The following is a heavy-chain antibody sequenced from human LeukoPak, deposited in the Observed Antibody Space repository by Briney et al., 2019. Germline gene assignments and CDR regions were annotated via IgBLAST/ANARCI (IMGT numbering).Heavy chain of an antibody. CDR2: IYHSGST. J-gene: IGHJ3*01. D-gene: IGHD1-1*01. CDR1: GGSISSGGYY. V-gene: IGHV4-30-2*01. Sequence: SQTLSLTCTVSGGSISSGGYYWSWIRQPPGKGLEWIGYIYHSGSTYYNPSLKSRVTISVDRSKNQFSLKLSSVTAADTAVYYCAREPGPPPWTDPFVWGQGTMVTVSS. CDR3: AREPGPPPWTDPFV.